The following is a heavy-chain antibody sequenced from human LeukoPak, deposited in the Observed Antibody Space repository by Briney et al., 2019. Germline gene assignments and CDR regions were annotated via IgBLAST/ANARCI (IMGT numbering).Heavy chain of an antibody. Sequence: GASVKVSCKVSGYTLTELSMHWLRQAPGKGLEWMGGFDPEDGETIYAQKFQGRVTMTEDTSTDTAYMELSSLRSEDTAVYYCATLVFLGVYYDFWSGYSYWGQGTLVTVSS. D-gene: IGHD3-3*01. CDR3: ATLVFLGVYYDFWSGYSY. CDR1: GYTLTELS. V-gene: IGHV1-24*01. CDR2: FDPEDGET. J-gene: IGHJ4*02.